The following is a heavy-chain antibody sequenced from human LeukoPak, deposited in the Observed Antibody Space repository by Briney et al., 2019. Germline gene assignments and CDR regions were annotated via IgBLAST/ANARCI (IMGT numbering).Heavy chain of an antibody. Sequence: PGGSLRLSCAASGFTFSSYGMHWVRQAPGKGLQWVAFIRYDGSNKYYADSVKGRFTISRDNAKNTLYLQMNSLRAEDTAVYYCARDQEPATAIPHGYYYYYYGMDVWGQGTTVTVSS. D-gene: IGHD2-2*02. CDR2: IRYDGSNK. CDR1: GFTFSSYG. J-gene: IGHJ6*02. CDR3: ARDQEPATAIPHGYYYYYYGMDV. V-gene: IGHV3-30*02.